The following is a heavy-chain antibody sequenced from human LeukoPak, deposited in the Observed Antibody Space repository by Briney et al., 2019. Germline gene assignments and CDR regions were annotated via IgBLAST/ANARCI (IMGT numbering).Heavy chain of an antibody. D-gene: IGHD4-23*01. V-gene: IGHV4-34*01. CDR1: GGSFSGYY. J-gene: IGHJ4*02. CDR3: EIYGGQFDY. CDR2: INHSGST. Sequence: SETLSLTCAVYGGSFSGYYWSWIRQPPGKGLEWIGEINHSGSTNYKPSLKSRVTISVDTSKNPFSLKLSSVTAADAAVYYCEIYGGQFDYWGQGTLVTVSS.